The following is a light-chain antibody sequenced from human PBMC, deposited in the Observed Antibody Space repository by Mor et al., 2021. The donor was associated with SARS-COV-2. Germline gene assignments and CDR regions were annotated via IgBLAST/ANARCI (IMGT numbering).Light chain of an antibody. CDR3: HQFGSSVFS. Sequence: KPGQPPRLLIGDASSRPTGIPDRFSVSGSGTDFTLTISRVEPEDFAVYHCHQFGSSVFSFGQGSRLEMK. V-gene: IGKV3-20*01. J-gene: IGKJ2*01. CDR2: DAS.